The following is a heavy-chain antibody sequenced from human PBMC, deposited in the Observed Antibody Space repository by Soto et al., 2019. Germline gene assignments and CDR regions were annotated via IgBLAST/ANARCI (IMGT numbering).Heavy chain of an antibody. CDR2: ISWESSII. J-gene: IGHJ4*02. D-gene: IGHD6-19*01. V-gene: IGHV3-9*01. CDR1: GFTFENYA. Sequence: GGSLRLSCAASGFTFENYAMHWVRQVPGKGLEWVSGISWESSIIGYADLVKGRFTISRDNAKNFLYLQMDSLRAEDTALYYCAKDNTGWSGSPIDYWGQGTLVTVSS. CDR3: AKDNTGWSGSPIDY.